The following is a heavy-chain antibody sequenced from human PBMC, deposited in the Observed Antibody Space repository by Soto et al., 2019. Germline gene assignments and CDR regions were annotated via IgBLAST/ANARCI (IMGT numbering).Heavy chain of an antibody. V-gene: IGHV3-7*01. J-gene: IGHJ4*02. CDR1: GFTFSSYW. CDR3: ASSRGYHDPVDY. D-gene: IGHD5-18*01. Sequence: PGGSLRLSCAASGFTFSSYWMSWVRQAPGKGLEWVANIKQDGSEKYYVDSVKGRFTISRDNAKNSLYLQMNSLRAEDTAVYYCASSRGYHDPVDYWGQGTLVTVPQ. CDR2: IKQDGSEK.